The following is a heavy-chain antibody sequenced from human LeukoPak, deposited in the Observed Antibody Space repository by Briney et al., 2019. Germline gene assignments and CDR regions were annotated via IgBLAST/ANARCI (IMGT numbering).Heavy chain of an antibody. V-gene: IGHV4-59*01. Sequence: SETLSLTCTVSGGSISSYYWSWIRQPPGKGLEWIGYIYYSGSTNYNPSLKSRVTISVDTSKNQSSLKLSSVTAADTAVYYCARVAGYSYGLDYWGQGTLVTVSS. CDR1: GGSISSYY. CDR3: ARVAGYSYGLDY. J-gene: IGHJ4*02. D-gene: IGHD5-18*01. CDR2: IYYSGST.